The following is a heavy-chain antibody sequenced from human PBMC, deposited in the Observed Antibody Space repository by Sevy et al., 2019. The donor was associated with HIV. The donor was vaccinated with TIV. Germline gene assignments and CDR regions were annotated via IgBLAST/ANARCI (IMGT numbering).Heavy chain of an antibody. J-gene: IGHJ6*02. CDR2: IKQDGNEK. D-gene: IGHD6-19*01. CDR1: GFIFSDYW. V-gene: IGHV3-7*01. CDR3: AREAVAGRSGPWKADYYYAGMDV. Sequence: GGSLRLSCVASGFIFSDYWMTWVRQAPGKGLEWVANIKQDGNEKYYMDSAKGRFTTSRDNAKNSVYLQVNSLRAEDTAVYYCAREAVAGRSGPWKADYYYAGMDVWGQGTTVTVSS.